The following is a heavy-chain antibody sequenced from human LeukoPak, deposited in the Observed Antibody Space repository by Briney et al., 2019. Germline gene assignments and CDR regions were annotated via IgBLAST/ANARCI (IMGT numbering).Heavy chain of an antibody. CDR3: TRDFGRSSYYFDF. CDR1: GFTFSSYG. D-gene: IGHD3-3*01. CDR2: IKQDGSEK. Sequence: GGSLRLSCAASGFTFSSYGMHWVRQAPGKGLEWVANIKQDGSEKYYVDSVRGRVTISRDNAENSLFLQMNRLRVEDTAVYYCTRDFGRSSYYFDFWGQGTLVTVSS. V-gene: IGHV3-7*01. J-gene: IGHJ4*02.